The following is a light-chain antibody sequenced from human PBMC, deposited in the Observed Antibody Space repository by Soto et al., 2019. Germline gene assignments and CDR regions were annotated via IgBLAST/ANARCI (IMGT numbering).Light chain of an antibody. CDR1: QSFRGL. CDR2: DAY. Sequence: EVVLTQSPVTLSLPPGERATLSCRASQSFRGLLAWYQQKPGQAPRLLIYDAYNRATGIPPRFSGSGSGTDFTLTISSLEPEDSAVYYCQQRHMWPITFSQGTRLEIK. J-gene: IGKJ5*01. V-gene: IGKV3-11*01. CDR3: QQRHMWPIT.